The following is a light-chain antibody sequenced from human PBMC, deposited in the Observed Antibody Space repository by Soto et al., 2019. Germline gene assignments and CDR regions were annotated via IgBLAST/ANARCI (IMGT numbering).Light chain of an antibody. CDR1: QSVSSA. V-gene: IGKV3-15*01. J-gene: IGKJ4*01. CDR2: GAS. Sequence: EIVMTQSPATLSVSPGERATLSCRASQSVSSALAWYQQKPGQTPRLLIYGASTRATGIPARFSGSGSETEFTLTISSLLSEDFAIYYCQQYKKWPPLTFGGGTRVEI. CDR3: QQYKKWPPLT.